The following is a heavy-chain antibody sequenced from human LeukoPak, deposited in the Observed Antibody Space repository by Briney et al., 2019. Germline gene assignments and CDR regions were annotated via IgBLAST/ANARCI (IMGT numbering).Heavy chain of an antibody. CDR3: ARDEWELLRADY. CDR1: GYTFTSYY. D-gene: IGHD1-26*01. V-gene: IGHV1-46*01. J-gene: IGHJ4*02. Sequence: GASVKVSCKASGYTFTSYYMHRVRQAPGQGLEWMGIINPSGGSTSYAQKFQGRVTMTRDTSTSTVYMELSSPRSEDTAVYYCARDEWELLRADYWGQGTLVTVSS. CDR2: INPSGGST.